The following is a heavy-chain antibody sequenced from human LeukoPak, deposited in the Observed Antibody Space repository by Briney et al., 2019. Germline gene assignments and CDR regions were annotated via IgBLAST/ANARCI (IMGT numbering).Heavy chain of an antibody. V-gene: IGHV4-39*07. CDR3: ARSPLEMATVDLFYFDY. Sequence: SETLSLTCIVSGGSISSSRYYWGWIRQPPGKGLEWIANIYHNGSTYYNPSLKNRITISLDTSKRQFSLKLSSVTAADTAVYYCARSPLEMATVDLFYFDYWGLGTLVTASS. CDR2: IYHNGST. D-gene: IGHD5-24*01. CDR1: GGSISSSRYY. J-gene: IGHJ4*02.